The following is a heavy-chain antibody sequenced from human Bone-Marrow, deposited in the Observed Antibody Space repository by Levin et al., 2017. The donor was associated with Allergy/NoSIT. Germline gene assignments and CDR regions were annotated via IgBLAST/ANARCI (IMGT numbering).Heavy chain of an antibody. CDR2: IFSNDAT. V-gene: IGHV2-26*01. CDR3: ARIRAPVALVDD. J-gene: IGHJ4*02. Sequence: VSGPTLVKPTETLTLTCTVFGFSLNNARMGVRWIRQSPGKALEWLGHIFSNDATSYRPSLQSRITISKDTSTSQVVLTMTDMGPGDTGTYFCARIRAPVALVDDWGQGTLVTVSS. D-gene: IGHD4-23*01. CDR1: GFSLNNARMG.